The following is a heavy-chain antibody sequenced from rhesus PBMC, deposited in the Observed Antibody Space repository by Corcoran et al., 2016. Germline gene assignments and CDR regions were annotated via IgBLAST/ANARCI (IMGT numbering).Heavy chain of an antibody. V-gene: IGHV3S5*01. J-gene: IGHJ4*01. CDR3: AKTRFSDYYDY. CDR1: GFTFSSYG. D-gene: IGHD3-22*01. Sequence: EVQLVETGGGLVQPGGSLKLSCAASGFTFSSYGLSWVRQAPGKGLEWDSAINSDGGSTYYADSVKGRFTISRDNSKNTLSLQMNSLRAEDTAVYYCAKTRFSDYYDYWGQGVLVTVSS. CDR2: INSDGGST.